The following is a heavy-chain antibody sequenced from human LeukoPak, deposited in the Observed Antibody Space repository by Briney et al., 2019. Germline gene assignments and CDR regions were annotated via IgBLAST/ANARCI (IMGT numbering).Heavy chain of an antibody. V-gene: IGHV4-4*02. CDR3: ARDQGSGWHFDY. Sequence: SETLSLTCAVTGGSISSSNWWSWVRQPPGKGLEWIGEIYHSGSTNYNPSLKSRVTMSVDTSKNQFSLKLSSVTAADTAVYYCARDQGSGWHFDYWGQGTLVTVSS. CDR2: IYHSGST. J-gene: IGHJ4*02. CDR1: GGSISSSNW. D-gene: IGHD6-19*01.